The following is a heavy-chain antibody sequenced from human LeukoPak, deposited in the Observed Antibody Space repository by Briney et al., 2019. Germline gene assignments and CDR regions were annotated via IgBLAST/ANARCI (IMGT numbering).Heavy chain of an antibody. D-gene: IGHD7-27*01. CDR3: TRHEDHWVRDYYYGMDV. CDR1: GFTFSGSA. J-gene: IGHJ6*02. CDR2: IRSKANSYAT. V-gene: IGHV3-73*01. Sequence: GGSLRLSCAASGFTFSGSAMHWVRQASGKGLEWVGRIRSKANSYATAYAASVKGRFTISRDDSKNTAYLQMNSLKTEDTAVYYCTRHEDHWVRDYYYGMDVWGQGTTVTVSS.